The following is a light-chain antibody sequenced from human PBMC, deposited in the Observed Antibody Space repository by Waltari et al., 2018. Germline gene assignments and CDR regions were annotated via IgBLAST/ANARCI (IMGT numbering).Light chain of an antibody. Sequence: DTQMTQSPSCLTATLGNRVTITCRARHGISNSLAWYQHKPVKAPQLLLYAAARLETGVPSRFSGSGSGTDFTLTISSLQPEDFATYYCQQYYSTRYTFGQGTKLEIK. V-gene: IGKV1-NL1*01. CDR1: HGISNS. CDR2: AAA. J-gene: IGKJ2*01. CDR3: QQYYSTRYT.